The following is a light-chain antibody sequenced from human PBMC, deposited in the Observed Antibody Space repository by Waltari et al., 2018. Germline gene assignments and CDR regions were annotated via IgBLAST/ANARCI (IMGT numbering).Light chain of an antibody. J-gene: IGLJ3*02. Sequence: SYVLTQPPSVSVAPGKTARLTWGGNNIGSKSVHWYQQRSGQAPVLVMHFDTDRPSGLPDRFSGSNSGNTATLTIISVEAGDEADYYCQVWDITNDHRVFGGGTKLTVL. CDR1: NIGSKS. V-gene: IGLV3-21*04. CDR3: QVWDITNDHRV. CDR2: FDT.